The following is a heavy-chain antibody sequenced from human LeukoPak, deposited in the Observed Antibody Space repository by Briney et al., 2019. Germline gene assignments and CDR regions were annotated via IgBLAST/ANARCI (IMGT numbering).Heavy chain of an antibody. V-gene: IGHV4-59*01. CDR2: IYYSWST. CDR1: GGSISSYY. CDR3: AMMVRGVIIRPYYMDV. J-gene: IGHJ6*03. D-gene: IGHD3-10*01. Sequence: SETLSLTCTVSGGSISSYYWSWIRQPPGKGLEWIGYIYYSWSTNYNPSLKSRVTISVDTSKNQFSLKLSSVTAADTAVYYCAMMVRGVIIRPYYMDVWGKGTTVTVSS.